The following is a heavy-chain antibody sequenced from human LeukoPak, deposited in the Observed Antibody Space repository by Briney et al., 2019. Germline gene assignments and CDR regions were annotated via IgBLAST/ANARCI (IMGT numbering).Heavy chain of an antibody. D-gene: IGHD4-11*01. Sequence: VASVKVSCTASGYTFTDYYIHWVRQAPGQGLEWMGWINPNSGGTNYAQKFQGRVTMTRDTSISTAYMDLSRLTSDDAAVYYCARDAIVRDYSNSDFWGQGTLVTVSS. CDR3: ARDAIVRDYSNSDF. J-gene: IGHJ4*02. CDR1: GYTFTDYY. CDR2: INPNSGGT. V-gene: IGHV1-2*02.